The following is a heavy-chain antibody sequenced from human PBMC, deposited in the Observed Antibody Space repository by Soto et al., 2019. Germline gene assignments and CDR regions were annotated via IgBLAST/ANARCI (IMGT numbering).Heavy chain of an antibody. CDR3: ARLPSGYHRPADAFDI. D-gene: IGHD3-22*01. CDR2: IYPGDSDT. CDR1: GCSVASYW. Sequence: PLKVGRKSAGCSVASYWVGWVRKMNGKGLEWMGIIYPGDSDTRYSPSFQGQVTISADKSISTAYLQWSSLKASDTAMYYCARLPSGYHRPADAFDIWGQGTMVTVSS. J-gene: IGHJ3*02. V-gene: IGHV5-51*01.